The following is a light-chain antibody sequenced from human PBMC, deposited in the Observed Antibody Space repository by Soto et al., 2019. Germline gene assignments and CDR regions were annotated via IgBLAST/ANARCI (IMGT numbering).Light chain of an antibody. CDR3: GSYTRSNTLM. CDR1: SSDIGAYNY. CDR2: DVA. Sequence: QSALTQPASVSGSPGQSITISCTGTSSDIGAYNYVTWYQHHPGKAPQIIIYDVADRPSGVSSRFSGSKSGNTASLTISGLQAEDEADYYCGSYTRSNTLMFGGGTKVTVL. V-gene: IGLV2-14*03. J-gene: IGLJ3*02.